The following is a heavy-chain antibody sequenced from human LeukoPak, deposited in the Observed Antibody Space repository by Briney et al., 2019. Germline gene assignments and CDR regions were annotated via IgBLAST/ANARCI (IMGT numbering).Heavy chain of an antibody. J-gene: IGHJ3*02. CDR1: GFTFDDYG. CDR3: ARVPAYKWELLGLGAFDI. V-gene: IGHV3-20*04. D-gene: IGHD1-26*01. Sequence: GGSLRLSCAASGFTFDDYGMSWVRQAPGKGLEWVSGINWNGGSTGYADSVKGRFTISRDNAKNSLYLQMNSLRAEDTALYYCARVPAYKWELLGLGAFDIWGQGTMVTVSS. CDR2: INWNGGST.